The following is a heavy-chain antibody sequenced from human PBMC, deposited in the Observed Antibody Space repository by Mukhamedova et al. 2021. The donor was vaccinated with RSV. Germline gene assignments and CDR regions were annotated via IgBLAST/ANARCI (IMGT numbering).Heavy chain of an antibody. D-gene: IGHD4-23*01. Sequence: GLEWIGSVSYTGNTYYNPSLKSRVTISVDTSKSQFSLKLSSVTAADTAVYSCARHGEWFTGNSRFSGFDSWGQGALVTVSS. CDR2: VSYTGNT. CDR3: ARHGEWFTGNSRFSGFDS. J-gene: IGHJ5*01. V-gene: IGHV4-39*01.